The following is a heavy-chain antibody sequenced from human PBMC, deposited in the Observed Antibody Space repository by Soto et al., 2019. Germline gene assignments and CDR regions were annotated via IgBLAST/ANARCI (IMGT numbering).Heavy chain of an antibody. D-gene: IGHD5-12*01. V-gene: IGHV3-53*01. Sequence: DVQLVESGGGLIQPGGSLRLSCVASGLTVSGKKYMAWVRQAPGKGPEWVSGGYDLDGTYYADSVRSRFTTSIDSARTTVYLQMRDLRPEDPALYFCATWHLREHAYDIWGQGTMVTVSS. CDR3: ATWHLREHAYDI. J-gene: IGHJ3*02. CDR1: GLTVSGKKY. CDR2: GYDLDGT.